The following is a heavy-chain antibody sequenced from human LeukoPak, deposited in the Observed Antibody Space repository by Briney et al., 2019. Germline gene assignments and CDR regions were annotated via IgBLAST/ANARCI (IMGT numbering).Heavy chain of an antibody. D-gene: IGHD4-17*01. J-gene: IGHJ4*02. CDR2: INPNSGGT. Sequence: ASVHVSCKASGYTFTGYYMHWVRQAPGQGLEWMAWINPNSGGTNYEQKFQGRVTMTRDTSISTAYMELSRLRSDDKDVYYCAREDGDYVGWGQGTLVTVSS. CDR3: AREDGDYVG. CDR1: GYTFTGYY. V-gene: IGHV1-2*02.